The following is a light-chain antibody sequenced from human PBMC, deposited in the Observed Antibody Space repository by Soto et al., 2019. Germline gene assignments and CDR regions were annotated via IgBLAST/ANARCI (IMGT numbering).Light chain of an antibody. CDR2: TAS. CDR1: QSLAINS. Sequence: PGERATLSCRASQSLAINSLAWYQQKPGQPPRLLIHTASSRATGIPARFSGSGSRTDFTLTISSLEPEDIAVYYCQERGRWPRATFGGGTKVEMK. V-gene: IGKV3-11*01. J-gene: IGKJ4*01. CDR3: QERGRWPRAT.